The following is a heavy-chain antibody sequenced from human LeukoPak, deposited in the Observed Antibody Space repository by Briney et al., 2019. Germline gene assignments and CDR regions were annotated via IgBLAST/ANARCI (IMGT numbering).Heavy chain of an antibody. V-gene: IGHV4-34*01. CDR2: INHSGST. CDR3: AGGTVVVTAPGSIHGIGY. J-gene: IGHJ4*02. CDR1: GGSFSGYY. Sequence: PSETLSLTCAVYGGSFSGYYRSWIRQPPGKGLEWIGEINHSGSTNYNPSLKSRVTISVDTSKNQFSLKLSSVTAADTAVYYCAGGTVVVTAPGSIHGIGYWGQGTLVTVSS. D-gene: IGHD2-21*02.